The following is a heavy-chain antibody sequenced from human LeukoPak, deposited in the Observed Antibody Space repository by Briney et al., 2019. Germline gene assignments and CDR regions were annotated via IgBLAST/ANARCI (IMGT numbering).Heavy chain of an antibody. CDR2: IYYSGTT. CDR1: GGSISSYY. Sequence: SETLSLTCTVSGGSISSYYWSWIRQPPGKGLKWIGYIYYSGTTNYNPSLESRVTISVDTSKNQFSLKLGSVTAADTAVYYCARRWRYCSSTSCYNWFDPWGQGTLVTVSS. J-gene: IGHJ5*02. CDR3: ARRWRYCSSTSCYNWFDP. V-gene: IGHV4-59*12. D-gene: IGHD2-2*01.